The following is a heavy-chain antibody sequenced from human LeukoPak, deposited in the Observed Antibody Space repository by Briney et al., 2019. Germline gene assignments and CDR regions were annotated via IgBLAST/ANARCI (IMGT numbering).Heavy chain of an antibody. V-gene: IGHV3-7*03. J-gene: IGHJ4*01. Sequence: GGSLRLSCAASGFTFSSYWMNWARQAPGKGLEWVASINHNGNVNYCVDSVKGRFTISRDNAKNTVYLQMNSLRVEDTAVYHCGKERYGSSSVVDYWGHGTLVTVSS. CDR1: GFTFSSYW. D-gene: IGHD6-6*01. CDR3: GKERYGSSSVVDY. CDR2: INHNGNVN.